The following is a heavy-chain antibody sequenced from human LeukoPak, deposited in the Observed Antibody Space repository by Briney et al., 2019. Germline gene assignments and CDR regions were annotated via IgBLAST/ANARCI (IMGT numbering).Heavy chain of an antibody. CDR3: ARDRGDCGGPDY. D-gene: IGHD4-23*01. CDR2: IYNTGGT. V-gene: IGHV4-4*07. J-gene: IGHJ4*02. CDR1: GGSISSYY. Sequence: SETLSLTCTVSGGSISSYYWSWIRQPAGKGLEWIGRIYNTGGTNYNPSLKSRVTISVDTSNNQFSLKLRSVTAADTAVYYCARDRGDCGGPDYWGRGTMVTVSS.